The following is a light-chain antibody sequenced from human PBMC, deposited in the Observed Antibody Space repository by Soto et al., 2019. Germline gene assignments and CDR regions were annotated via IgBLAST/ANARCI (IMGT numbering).Light chain of an antibody. Sequence: SYELTQPPAVSVSPGQTASITCSGEKLGDKYASWYQQKPGQSPVLVIHQDNKRPSGIPERFSGSNSGNTATLTISGTKAMDEAHYYCQTWGRGTHVVFGGGTKLTVL. CDR3: QTWGRGTHVV. CDR2: QDN. V-gene: IGLV3-1*01. J-gene: IGLJ2*01. CDR1: KLGDKY.